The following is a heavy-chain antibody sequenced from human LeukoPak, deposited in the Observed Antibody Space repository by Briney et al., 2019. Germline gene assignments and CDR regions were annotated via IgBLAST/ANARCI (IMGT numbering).Heavy chain of an antibody. CDR2: ISDRDHNT. V-gene: IGHV3-23*01. CDR1: GFTFSSYA. D-gene: IGHD5/OR15-5a*01. Sequence: GGSLRLSCAASGFTFSSYAMTWVRQAPGKGLEWASSISDRDHNTYYADSVKGRFTISRDNSKNTLYLQMNSLRAEDTAVYYCAKGGLSRAGLDFWGQGTLVTVSS. CDR3: AKGGLSRAGLDF. J-gene: IGHJ4*02.